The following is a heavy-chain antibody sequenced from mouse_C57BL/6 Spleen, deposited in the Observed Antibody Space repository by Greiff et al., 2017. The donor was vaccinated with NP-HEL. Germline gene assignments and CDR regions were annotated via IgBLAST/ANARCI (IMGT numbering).Heavy chain of an antibody. Sequence: VQLQQSGAELVKPGASVKISCKASGYAFSSYWMNWVKQRPGKGLEWIGQIYPGDGDTNYNGKFKGKATLTADKSSSTAYMQLSSLTSEDSAVYFCARRGIYYGSSYAMDYWGQGTSVTVSS. CDR2: IYPGDGDT. V-gene: IGHV1-80*01. CDR3: ARRGIYYGSSYAMDY. CDR1: GYAFSSYW. J-gene: IGHJ4*01. D-gene: IGHD1-1*01.